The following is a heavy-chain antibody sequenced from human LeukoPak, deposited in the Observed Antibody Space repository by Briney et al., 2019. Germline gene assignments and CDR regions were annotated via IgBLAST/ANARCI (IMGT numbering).Heavy chain of an antibody. CDR2: IGPYNGNT. Sequence: GASVKVSCKASGYTFTTYGISWVRQAPGQGLEWMGWIGPYNGNTNSAQKVQGRVTMTTDTSTSTAYMELRSLRSDDTAVYYCARGHIGVPFDCWGQGTLVTVSS. D-gene: IGHD3-10*01. V-gene: IGHV1-18*01. CDR3: ARGHIGVPFDC. J-gene: IGHJ4*02. CDR1: GYTFTTYG.